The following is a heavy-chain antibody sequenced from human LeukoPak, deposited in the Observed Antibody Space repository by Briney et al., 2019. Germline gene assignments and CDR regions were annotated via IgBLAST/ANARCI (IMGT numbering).Heavy chain of an antibody. J-gene: IGHJ3*02. D-gene: IGHD3-9*01. CDR1: GGSISSSSYY. Sequence: PSETLSLTCTVSGGSISSSSYYWGWIRQPPGKGLEWIGSIYYSGSTYYNPSLKSRVTISVDTSKNQFSLKLSSVTAADTAVYYCARGGYDILTGYHDAFDIWGQGTMVTVSS. V-gene: IGHV4-39*07. CDR2: IYYSGST. CDR3: ARGGYDILTGYHDAFDI.